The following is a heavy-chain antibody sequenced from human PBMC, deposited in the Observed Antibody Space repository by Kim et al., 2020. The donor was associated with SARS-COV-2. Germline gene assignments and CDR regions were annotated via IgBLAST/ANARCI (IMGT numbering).Heavy chain of an antibody. CDR2: IDESGGAT. Sequence: GGSLRLSCAASGFTFRSSCMHWVRQSPGKGLERVSGIDESGGATTYADSVKGRFSISRDSSKNKLNLEMKSLRVEDTAAYYCANYRCRPGDGWGRDSWG. CDR1: GFTFRSSC. J-gene: IGHJ6*03. D-gene: IGHD6-19*01. CDR3: ANYRCRPGDGWGRDS. V-gene: IGHV3-23*01.